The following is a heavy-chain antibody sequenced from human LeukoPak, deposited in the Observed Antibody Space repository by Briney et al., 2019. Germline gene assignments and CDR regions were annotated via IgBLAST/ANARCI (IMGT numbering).Heavy chain of an antibody. J-gene: IGHJ4*02. D-gene: IGHD6-13*01. CDR2: ISAYNGNT. CDR1: GYTFTSYG. Sequence: ASVKVSCKASGYTFTSYGISWLRQAPAQGLEWMGWISAYNGNTNYAQKLQGRVTMTTDTSTSTAYMELRSLRSDDTAVYYCASGLPYSSSWYYDYWGQGTLVTVSS. CDR3: ASGLPYSSSWYYDY. V-gene: IGHV1-18*04.